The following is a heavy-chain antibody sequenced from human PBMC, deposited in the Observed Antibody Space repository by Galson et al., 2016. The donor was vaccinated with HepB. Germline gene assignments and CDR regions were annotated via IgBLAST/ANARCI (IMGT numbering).Heavy chain of an antibody. J-gene: IGHJ2*01. D-gene: IGHD2-15*01. CDR3: ARVARSAPGNFWYFDL. Sequence: ETLSLTCTVSGGSISNYYYWSWIRQPAGKGLEWIGRIYTSGSTNYNPSLKSRVTMSVDTSKSQFSLRLSSVTAADTAVYYCARVARSAPGNFWYFDLWGRGTLVTVSS. V-gene: IGHV4-4*07. CDR2: IYTSGST. CDR1: GGSISNYYY.